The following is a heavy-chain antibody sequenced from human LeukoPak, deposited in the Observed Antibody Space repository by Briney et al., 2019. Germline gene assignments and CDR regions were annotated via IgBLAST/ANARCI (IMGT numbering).Heavy chain of an antibody. J-gene: IGHJ4*02. CDR1: GGSISSYY. D-gene: IGHD5-18*01. CDR2: IYTSGST. CDR3: ARGARGYSYG. Sequence: PSETLSLTCTVSGGSISSYYWSWIRRPPGKGLEWIGYIYTSGSTNYNPSLKSRVTISVDTSKNKFSLKLSSVTAADTAVYYCARGARGYSYGWGQGTLVTVSS. V-gene: IGHV4-4*09.